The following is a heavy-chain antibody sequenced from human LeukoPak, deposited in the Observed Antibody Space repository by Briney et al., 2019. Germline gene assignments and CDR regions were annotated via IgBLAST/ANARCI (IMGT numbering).Heavy chain of an antibody. V-gene: IGHV1-46*01. CDR3: ARALKQWLVYFDY. CDR2: INPSGGST. J-gene: IGHJ4*02. CDR1: GYTFTSHY. D-gene: IGHD6-19*01. Sequence: ASVKVSCKASGYTFTSHYMHWVRQAPRQGLEWMGIINPSGGSTSYAQKFQGRVTMTRDTSTSTVYMELSSLRSEDTAVYYCARALKQWLVYFDYWGQGTLVTVSS.